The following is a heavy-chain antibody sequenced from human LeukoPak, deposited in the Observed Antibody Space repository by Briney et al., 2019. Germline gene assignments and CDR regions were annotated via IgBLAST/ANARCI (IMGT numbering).Heavy chain of an antibody. V-gene: IGHV4-39*07. Sequence: SETLSLTCTVSGGPISSSSYYWGWIRQPPGKGLEWIGSIYYSGSTYYNPSLKSRVTISVDTSKNQFSLKLSSVTAADTAVYYCARGGTNYYDSSGYYSGFDYWGQGTLVTVSS. D-gene: IGHD3-22*01. CDR2: IYYSGST. J-gene: IGHJ4*02. CDR1: GGPISSSSYY. CDR3: ARGGTNYYDSSGYYSGFDY.